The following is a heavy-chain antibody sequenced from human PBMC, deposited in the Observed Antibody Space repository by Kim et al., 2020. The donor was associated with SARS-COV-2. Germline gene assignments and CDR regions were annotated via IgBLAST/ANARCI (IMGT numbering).Heavy chain of an antibody. CDR3: AREAVLRYFDWLKNYYGMDV. J-gene: IGHJ6*02. CDR2: ISYDGSNK. Sequence: GGSLRLSCAASGFTFSTYAMHWVRQAPGKGLEWGAVISYDGSNKYYADSVKGRVTISRDNSKNTLYLQMNSLRAEDTAVYYCAREAVLRYFDWLKNYYGMDVWGQGTTVTVSS. D-gene: IGHD3-9*01. V-gene: IGHV3-30*04. CDR1: GFTFSTYA.